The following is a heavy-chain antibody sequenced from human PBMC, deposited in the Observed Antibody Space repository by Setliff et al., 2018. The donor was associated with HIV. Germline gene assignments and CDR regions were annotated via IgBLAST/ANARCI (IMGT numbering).Heavy chain of an antibody. Sequence: PSETLSLTCAVYGGSFSGHSWTWIRQPPGKGLEWIGEINRSGSANYNRSLKSRVTMSVDTSKRQFSLKLDSVTAADTAIYYCARQPTVAAAGFDFWGQGTLVTVSS. J-gene: IGHJ4*02. CDR2: INRSGSA. D-gene: IGHD6-13*01. CDR1: GGSFSGHS. V-gene: IGHV4-34*01. CDR3: ARQPTVAAAGFDF.